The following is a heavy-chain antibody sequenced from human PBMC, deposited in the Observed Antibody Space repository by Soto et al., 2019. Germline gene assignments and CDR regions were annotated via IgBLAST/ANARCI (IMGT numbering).Heavy chain of an antibody. Sequence: ERLSSNCTISGCSIMNSSWSWIRQPPGKGLEWIGYIYYSGSTNYNPSLKSRVTISVDTSKNQFSLKLSSVTAADTAVYYCASPKIAFYNWFDPWGQGTLVTVS. CDR2: IYYSGST. J-gene: IGHJ5*02. V-gene: IGHV4-59*08. CDR1: GCSIMNSS. D-gene: IGHD3-3*02. CDR3: ASPKIAFYNWFDP.